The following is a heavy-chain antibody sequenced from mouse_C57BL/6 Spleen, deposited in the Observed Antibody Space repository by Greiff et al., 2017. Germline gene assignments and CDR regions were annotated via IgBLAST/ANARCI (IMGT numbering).Heavy chain of an antibody. CDR1: GYTFTDYE. J-gene: IGHJ2*01. CDR3: TRTGTGFDY. D-gene: IGHD4-1*01. Sequence: QVQLQQSGAELVRPGASVTLSCKASGYTFTDYEMHWVKQTPVHGLEWIGAIDPETGGTAYNQTFKGKAILTADKSSSTAYMELRILTSEDSAVYYCTRTGTGFDYWGQGTTLTVSS. V-gene: IGHV1-15*01. CDR2: IDPETGGT.